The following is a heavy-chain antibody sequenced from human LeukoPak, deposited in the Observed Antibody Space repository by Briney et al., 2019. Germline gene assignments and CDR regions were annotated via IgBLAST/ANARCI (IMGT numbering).Heavy chain of an antibody. V-gene: IGHV3-48*01. J-gene: IGHJ4*02. Sequence: GGSLRLSCAASGFTFSSYNMNWVRQAPGKGLEWVSYISSSSNTIYYADSVKGRFTISRDNAKNSLYLQINSLRAEDTAVYYCARTKLGAMDYWGQGTLVTVSS. CDR2: ISSSSNTI. D-gene: IGHD1-26*01. CDR3: ARTKLGAMDY. CDR1: GFTFSSYN.